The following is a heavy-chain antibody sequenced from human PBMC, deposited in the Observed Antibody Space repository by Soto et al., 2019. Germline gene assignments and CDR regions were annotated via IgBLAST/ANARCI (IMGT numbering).Heavy chain of an antibody. V-gene: IGHV3-23*01. CDR3: ANGPPLRYFDWLDVPFDY. D-gene: IGHD3-9*01. CDR2: ISGSGGST. Sequence: SLRLSCAASGFTFSSYAMSWVRQAPGKGLEWVSAISGSGGSTYYADSVKGRFTISRDNSKNTLYLQMNSLRAEDTAVYYCANGPPLRYFDWLDVPFDYWGQGTLVTVSS. CDR1: GFTFSSYA. J-gene: IGHJ4*02.